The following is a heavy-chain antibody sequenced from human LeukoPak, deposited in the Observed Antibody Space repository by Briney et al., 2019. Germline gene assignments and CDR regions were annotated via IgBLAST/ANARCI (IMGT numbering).Heavy chain of an antibody. CDR2: MYSSGSI. Sequence: SETLSLTCTVSGASISSSSYHWGWIRQPPGKGLEWIGSMYSSGSIYYNPSLKSRVTISVDTSKNRFSLRLSSVTAADTAVYYLARPQRSGKSSSLEDQWGQGTLVTVSS. CDR1: GASISSSSYH. V-gene: IGHV4-39*01. CDR3: ARPQRSGKSSSLEDQ. D-gene: IGHD6-13*01. J-gene: IGHJ4*02.